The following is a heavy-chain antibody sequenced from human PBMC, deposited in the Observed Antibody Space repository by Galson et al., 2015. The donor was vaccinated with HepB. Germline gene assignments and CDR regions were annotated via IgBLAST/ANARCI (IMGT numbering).Heavy chain of an antibody. CDR1: GFTFINYA. V-gene: IGHV3-23*01. Sequence: SLRLSCAASGFTFINYAINWVRQAPGKGLDWVSTISGPGDNTYYADSVKGRFTISRDNSKSTVYLQMNSLRVGDTAVYYCTREGVSSNGWYGGYWGQGTLVTVSS. CDR3: TREGVSSNGWYGGY. D-gene: IGHD6-19*01. J-gene: IGHJ4*02. CDR2: ISGPGDNT.